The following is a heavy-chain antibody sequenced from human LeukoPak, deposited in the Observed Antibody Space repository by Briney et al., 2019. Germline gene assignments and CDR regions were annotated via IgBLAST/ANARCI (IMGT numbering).Heavy chain of an antibody. D-gene: IGHD3-22*01. J-gene: IGHJ6*03. CDR1: GFTFSSCE. CDR2: ISSSGSTI. CDR3: ARDRSKYYDSSGYQPQYYYYYMDV. V-gene: IGHV3-48*03. Sequence: GGSLRLSCAASGFTFSSCEMNWVRQAPGKGLEWVSYISSSGSTIYYADSVKGRFTISRDNAKNSLYLQMNSLRAEDTALYYCARDRSKYYDSSGYQPQYYYYYMDVWGKGTTVTVSS.